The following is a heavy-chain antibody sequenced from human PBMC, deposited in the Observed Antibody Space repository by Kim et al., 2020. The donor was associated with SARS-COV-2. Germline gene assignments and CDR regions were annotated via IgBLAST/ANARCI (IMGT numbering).Heavy chain of an antibody. CDR1: GFTFSNSW. D-gene: IGHD6-19*01. CDR2: IKQDGSEK. J-gene: IGHJ4*02. Sequence: GGSLRLSCVASGFTFSNSWMNWVRQAPGKGLEWVANIKQDGSEKYYVDSVKGRFTISRDNAKNSLYLQMNSLRAEDTAVYYCASRPSGWYNWGQGTLVTV. V-gene: IGHV3-7*03. CDR3: ASRPSGWYN.